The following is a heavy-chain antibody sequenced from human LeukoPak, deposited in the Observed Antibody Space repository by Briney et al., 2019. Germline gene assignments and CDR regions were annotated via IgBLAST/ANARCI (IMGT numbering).Heavy chain of an antibody. CDR1: GYTLTELS. D-gene: IGHD4-23*01. V-gene: IGHV1-24*01. Sequence: ASVKVSCKVSGYTLTELSMHWVRQAPGKGLEWMGGFDPEDGETIYAQKFQGRVTMTRGTSTSTVYMELSSLRSEDTAVYYCARDLRVKDYYGMDVWGQGTTVTVSS. CDR3: ARDLRVKDYYGMDV. J-gene: IGHJ6*02. CDR2: FDPEDGET.